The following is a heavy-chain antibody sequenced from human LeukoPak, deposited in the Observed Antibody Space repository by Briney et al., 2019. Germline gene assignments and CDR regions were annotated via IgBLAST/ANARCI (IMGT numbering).Heavy chain of an antibody. CDR1: GFTFSSYS. J-gene: IGHJ4*02. V-gene: IGHV3-21*01. D-gene: IGHD2-15*01. Sequence: GGSLRLSCAASGFTFSSYSMNWVRQAPGKGLEWVSSISSSGSYIYYADSVKGRFTISRDNAENSLYLQMNSLRAEDTAVYYCARDTTYSGVTLDYWGQGTLVTVSS. CDR3: ARDTTYSGVTLDY. CDR2: ISSSGSYI.